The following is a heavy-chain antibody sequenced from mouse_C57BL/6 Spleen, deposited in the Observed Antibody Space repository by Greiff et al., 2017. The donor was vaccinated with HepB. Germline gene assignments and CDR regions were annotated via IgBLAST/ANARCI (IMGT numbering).Heavy chain of an antibody. D-gene: IGHD2-2*01. J-gene: IGHJ3*01. CDR1: GFTFSSYG. V-gene: IGHV5-6*01. CDR3: AAKGYDGFAY. Sequence: EVKLMESGGDLVKPGGSLKLSCAASGFTFSSYGMSWVRQTPDKRLEWVATISSGGSYTYYPDSVKGRVTISRDNAKNTLYLQMSRLKSEDTAMYYCAAKGYDGFAYWGQGTLVTVSA. CDR2: ISSGGSYT.